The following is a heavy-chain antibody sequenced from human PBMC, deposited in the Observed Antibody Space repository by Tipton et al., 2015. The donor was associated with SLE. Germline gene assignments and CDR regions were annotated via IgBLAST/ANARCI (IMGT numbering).Heavy chain of an antibody. V-gene: IGHV3-30*02. CDR3: ARGSYCSSTSCYGALYYYGMDV. Sequence: SLRLSCAASGFTFGNIAMYWVRQAPGKGLEWVAFIRFDGSKKYYADSVKGRFTISRDNSKNTLYLQMGSLRAEDMAVYYCARGSYCSSTSCYGALYYYGMDVWGQGTTVTVSS. CDR2: IRFDGSKK. J-gene: IGHJ6*02. D-gene: IGHD2-2*01. CDR1: GFTFGNIA.